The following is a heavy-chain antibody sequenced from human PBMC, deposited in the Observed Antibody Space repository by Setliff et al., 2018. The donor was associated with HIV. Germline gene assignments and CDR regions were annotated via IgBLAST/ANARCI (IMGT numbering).Heavy chain of an antibody. J-gene: IGHJ4*02. CDR1: YATLSTADYY. D-gene: IGHD2-2*01. V-gene: IGHV4-30-4*01. Sequence: NPSETLSLTCTASYATLSTADYYWTWIRQPPGKGLEWIGFVSYTGTTRYSPSLRSRISISIDASKNKFSLQLSSVTAADTAVDYFAIQSTTSRDFDTWGQGTLVTVSS. CDR2: VSYTGTT. CDR3: AIQSTTSRDFDT.